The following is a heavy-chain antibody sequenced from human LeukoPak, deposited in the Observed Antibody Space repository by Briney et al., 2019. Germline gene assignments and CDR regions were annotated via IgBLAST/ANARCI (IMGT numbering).Heavy chain of an antibody. CDR3: ASEKRHYDFWSGYYNWFDP. J-gene: IGHJ5*02. D-gene: IGHD3-3*01. CDR2: INHSGST. Sequence: PSETLSLTCAVYGGSFSGYYWSWIRQPPGKRLEWIGEINHSGSTNYNPSLKSRVTISVDTSKNQFSLKLSSVTAADTAVYYCASEKRHYDFWSGYYNWFDPWGQGTLVTVSS. CDR1: GGSFSGYY. V-gene: IGHV4-34*01.